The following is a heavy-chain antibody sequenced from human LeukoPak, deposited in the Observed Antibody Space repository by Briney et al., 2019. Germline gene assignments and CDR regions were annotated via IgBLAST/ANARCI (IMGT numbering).Heavy chain of an antibody. V-gene: IGHV4-34*01. CDR3: ARSLVARPYDY. CDR2: INHSGST. J-gene: IGHJ4*02. Sequence: SETLSLTCAVYGGSFSGYYWSWIRQPPGKGLEWIGEINHSGSTNYNPSLKSRVTISVDTSKNQFSLKLSSVTAEDTAVYYCARSLVARPYDYWGQGTLVTVSS. CDR1: GGSFSGYY. D-gene: IGHD5-12*01.